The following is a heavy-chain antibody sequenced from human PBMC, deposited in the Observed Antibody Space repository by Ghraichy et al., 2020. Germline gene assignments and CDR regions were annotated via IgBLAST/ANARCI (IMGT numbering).Heavy chain of an antibody. CDR3: ARRGGSYSSGWYYWFDP. CDR2: INPGGDNT. J-gene: IGHJ5*02. V-gene: IGHV1-46*01. CDR1: GYTFTSYY. Sequence: ASLKVSCKASGYTFTSYYMHWVRQAPGQGLEWMGMINPGGDNTGYAQKFQGRVTMTRDTSTSTVYMELSSLISEDTAVYYCARRGGSYSSGWYYWFDPWGQGTLVTVSS. D-gene: IGHD6-19*01.